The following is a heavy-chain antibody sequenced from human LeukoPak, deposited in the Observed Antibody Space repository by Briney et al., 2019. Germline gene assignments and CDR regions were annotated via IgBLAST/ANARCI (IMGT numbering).Heavy chain of an antibody. Sequence: RAGGSLRLSCAASGFSFSGYSMTWVRQAPGTGLEWISSITSSSSDIYSAESLRGRFTISRDNAKNSLYLQMNSLRAEDTAVYYCARASYSSGWYNWFDPWGQGTLVTVSS. CDR3: ARASYSSGWYNWFDP. CDR1: GFSFSGYS. D-gene: IGHD6-19*01. CDR2: ITSSSSDI. V-gene: IGHV3-21*01. J-gene: IGHJ5*02.